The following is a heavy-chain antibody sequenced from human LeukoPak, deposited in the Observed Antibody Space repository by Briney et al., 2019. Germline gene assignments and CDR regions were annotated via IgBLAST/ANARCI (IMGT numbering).Heavy chain of an antibody. CDR3: ARDNPPPGLRYFDWSNPDY. V-gene: IGHV1-69*06. D-gene: IGHD3-9*01. CDR1: GGTFSSYA. Sequence: SVKVSCKASGGTFSSYAISWVRQAPGQGLEWMGGIIPIFGTANYAQKFQGRVTITADKSTSTAYMELSSLRSEDTAVYYCARDNPPPGLRYFDWSNPDYWGQGTLVTVSS. CDR2: IIPIFGTA. J-gene: IGHJ4*02.